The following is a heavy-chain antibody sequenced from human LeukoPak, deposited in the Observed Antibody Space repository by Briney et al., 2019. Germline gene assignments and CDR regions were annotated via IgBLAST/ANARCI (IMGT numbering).Heavy chain of an antibody. CDR1: GFTFSTYG. D-gene: IGHD3/OR15-3a*01. V-gene: IGHV3-21*01. Sequence: GGSLRLSCAASGFTFSTYGMTWVRQAPGQGLKWVSYSSSRSVYMYYAGCVKVRFTIARDDVTNSLYLQMNNLRGDDTALYFCARDGPQAVPGFNDHWGQGILVTVSS. CDR2: SSSRSVYM. J-gene: IGHJ4*02. CDR3: ARDGPQAVPGFNDH.